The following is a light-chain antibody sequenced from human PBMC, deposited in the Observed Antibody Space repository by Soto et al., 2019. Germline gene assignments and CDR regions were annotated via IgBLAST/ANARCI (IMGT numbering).Light chain of an antibody. CDR2: GSS. CDR3: QQYGSSRFT. Sequence: EIVLTQSPGTLSLSPGERATLSCRASQSISSSYLAWYQQKPGQAPRLLVYGSSSRPTGIPDRFSGSGSVTDFTLTISRLEPEDFTVYYCQQYGSSRFTFGPGTKVDIK. V-gene: IGKV3-20*01. J-gene: IGKJ3*01. CDR1: QSISSSY.